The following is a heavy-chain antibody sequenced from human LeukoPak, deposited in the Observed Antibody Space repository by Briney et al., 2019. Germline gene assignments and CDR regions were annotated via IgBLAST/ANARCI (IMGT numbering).Heavy chain of an antibody. Sequence: GGSLRLSCAASGFTFSSYAMHWVRQAPGKGLEWVAVISYDGSNKYYADSVKGRFTISRDNSKNTLYLQMNSLRAEDTAVYYCASCLGCDYFDYWGQGTLVTVSS. V-gene: IGHV3-30*04. J-gene: IGHJ4*02. CDR1: GFTFSSYA. D-gene: IGHD7-27*01. CDR2: ISYDGSNK. CDR3: ASCLGCDYFDY.